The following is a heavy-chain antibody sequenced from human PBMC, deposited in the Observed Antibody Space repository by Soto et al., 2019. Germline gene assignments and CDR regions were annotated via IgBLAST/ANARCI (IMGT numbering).Heavy chain of an antibody. D-gene: IGHD6-19*01. CDR1: GFTFSSYA. V-gene: IGHV3-23*01. CDR3: AKDLGQWLAPFDY. J-gene: IGHJ4*02. Sequence: PGGSLRFSCAASGFTFSSYAMSWVRQAPGKGLEWVSAISGSGGSTYYADSVKGRFTISRDNSKNTLYLQMNSLRAEDTAVYYCAKDLGQWLAPFDYWCPGTLVTVSS. CDR2: ISGSGGST.